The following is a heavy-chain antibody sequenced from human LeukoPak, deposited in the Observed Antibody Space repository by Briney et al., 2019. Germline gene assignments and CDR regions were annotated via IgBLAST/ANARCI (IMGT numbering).Heavy chain of an antibody. Sequence: GGSLRLFCAASGFTFSSYAMSWVRQAPGKGLEGVSAISGSGGSTYYADSVKGRFTISRDNSKNTLYLQTNSLRAEDTAVYYCAKPMRSLTTVTTPALFGYWGQGTLVTVSS. V-gene: IGHV3-23*01. J-gene: IGHJ4*02. CDR1: GFTFSSYA. CDR3: AKPMRSLTTVTTPALFGY. D-gene: IGHD4-17*01. CDR2: ISGSGGST.